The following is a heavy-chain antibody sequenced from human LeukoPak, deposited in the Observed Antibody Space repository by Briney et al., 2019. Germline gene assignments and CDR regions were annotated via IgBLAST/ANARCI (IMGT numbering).Heavy chain of an antibody. CDR1: GGSISSGSYY. CDR3: ARDRSTAMVGGYYYYIDV. Sequence: PSETLSLTCTVSGGSISSGSYYWSWIRQPAGKGLEWIGRIYTSGSTNYNPSHKSRVTISVDTSKNQFSLKLSSVTAADTAVYYCARDRSTAMVGGYYYYIDVWGKGTTVTVSS. CDR2: IYTSGST. V-gene: IGHV4-61*02. J-gene: IGHJ6*03. D-gene: IGHD5-18*01.